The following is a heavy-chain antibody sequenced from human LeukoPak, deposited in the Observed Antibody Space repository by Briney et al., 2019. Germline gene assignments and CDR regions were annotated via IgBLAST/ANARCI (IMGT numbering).Heavy chain of an antibody. D-gene: IGHD3-22*01. CDR2: ISGSGGST. J-gene: IGHJ4*02. V-gene: IGHV3-23*01. Sequence: PGGSLRLSCAVSGITLSNYGMSWVRQAPGKGLEWVAGISGSGGSTNYADSVKGRFTISRDNPKNTLFLQMKSLRAEDTAVYFCAKRGVVIRVILVGFHKEAYYFDFWGQGALVTVSS. CDR3: AKRGVVIRVILVGFHKEAYYFDF. CDR1: GITLSNYG.